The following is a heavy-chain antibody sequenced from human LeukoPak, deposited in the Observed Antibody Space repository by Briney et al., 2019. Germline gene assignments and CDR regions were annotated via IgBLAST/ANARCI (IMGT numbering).Heavy chain of an antibody. D-gene: IGHD4-17*01. Sequence: GASVKVSCKASGYTFTGYYTHWVRQAPGQGLEWMGWINPNSGGTNYAQKFQGRVTMTRDTSISTAYMELSRLRSDDTAVYYCARDMDDYGDPTPNWFDPWDQGTLVTVSS. V-gene: IGHV1-2*02. J-gene: IGHJ5*02. CDR1: GYTFTGYY. CDR2: INPNSGGT. CDR3: ARDMDDYGDPTPNWFDP.